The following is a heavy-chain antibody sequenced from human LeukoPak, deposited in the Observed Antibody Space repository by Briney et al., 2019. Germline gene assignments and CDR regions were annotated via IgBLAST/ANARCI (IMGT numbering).Heavy chain of an antibody. CDR1: GGSISSSSYY. V-gene: IGHV4-39*01. CDR2: IYYSGST. CDR3: ASPNVYYYDSSGYFHY. D-gene: IGHD3-22*01. J-gene: IGHJ4*02. Sequence: SETLSLTCTVSGGSISSSSYYWGWIRQPPGKGLEWIGSIYYSGSTYYNPSLKSRVTISVDTSKNQFSLKLSSVTAADTAVYYCASPNVYYYDSSGYFHYWGQGTLVTVSS.